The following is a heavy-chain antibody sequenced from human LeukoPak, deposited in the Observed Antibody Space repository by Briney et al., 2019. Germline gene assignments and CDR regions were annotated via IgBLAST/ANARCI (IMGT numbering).Heavy chain of an antibody. Sequence: PGRSLRLSCAASGFTFSNYGMHWVRQAPGKGLEWVSSISRRSRHVYYAASVKGRFTISRDNAKNSLYLQMNSLRAEDMAVYFCVRDLMGSGSTTAYLHHWGQGTLVTVSS. CDR1: GFTFSNYG. J-gene: IGHJ1*01. D-gene: IGHD1-1*01. CDR3: VRDLMGSGSTTAYLHH. CDR2: ISRRSRHV. V-gene: IGHV3-21*01.